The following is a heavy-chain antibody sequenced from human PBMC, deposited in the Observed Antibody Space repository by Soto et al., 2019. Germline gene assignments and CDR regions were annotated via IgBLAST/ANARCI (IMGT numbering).Heavy chain of an antibody. CDR2: ISYDGSNK. V-gene: IGHV3-30-3*01. J-gene: IGHJ4*02. CDR3: AKAARTDYGDYAPYYFDY. CDR1: GFTFSSYA. D-gene: IGHD4-17*01. Sequence: QVQLVESGGGVVQPGRSLRLSCAASGFTFSSYAMHWVRQAPGKGLEWVAVISYDGSNKYYADSVKGRFTISRDNSKNTLYLQMNSLKPEDTAVYYCAKAARTDYGDYAPYYFDYWGQGTLVTVSS.